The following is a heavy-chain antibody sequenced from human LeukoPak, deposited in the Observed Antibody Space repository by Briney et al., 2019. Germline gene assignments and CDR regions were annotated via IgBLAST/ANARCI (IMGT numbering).Heavy chain of an antibody. Sequence: GRSLRLSCAASGFTFSSYGMHWVRQAPGKGLEWVAVISYDGSNKYYADSVKGRFTISRDNSKNTLYLQMNSLRAEDTAVYYCAKDPGGRNFIWGQGTMVTVSS. D-gene: IGHD3-16*01. CDR2: ISYDGSNK. CDR1: GFTFSSYG. J-gene: IGHJ3*02. CDR3: AKDPGGRNFI. V-gene: IGHV3-30*18.